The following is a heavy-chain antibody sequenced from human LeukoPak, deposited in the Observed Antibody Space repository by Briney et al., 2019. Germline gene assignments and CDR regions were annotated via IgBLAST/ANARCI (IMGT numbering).Heavy chain of an antibody. CDR1: GFPFSSSE. CDR3: AELGITMIGGV. CDR2: ISSSGSTI. D-gene: IGHD3-10*02. J-gene: IGHJ6*04. V-gene: IGHV3-48*03. Sequence: PGGSLRLSCAASGFPFSSSEVLCARPAPGKGLEGVSYISSSGSTIYYADSVKGRFTISRDNAKNSLYLQMNSLRAEDTAVYYCAELGITMIGGVWGKGTTVTISS.